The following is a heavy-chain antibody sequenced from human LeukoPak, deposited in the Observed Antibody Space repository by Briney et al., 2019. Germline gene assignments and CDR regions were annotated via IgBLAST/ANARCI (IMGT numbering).Heavy chain of an antibody. D-gene: IGHD2-15*01. CDR3: ARRRKGYCSGGSCHEGNYYYYYMDV. V-gene: IGHV4-34*01. CDR1: GGSISSYY. Sequence: SETLSLTCTVSGGSISSYYWSWIRQPPGKGLEWIGEINHSGSTNYNPSLKSRVTISVDTSKNQFSLKLSSVTAADTAVYYCARRRKGYCSGGSCHEGNYYYYYMDVWGKGTTVTISS. CDR2: INHSGST. J-gene: IGHJ6*03.